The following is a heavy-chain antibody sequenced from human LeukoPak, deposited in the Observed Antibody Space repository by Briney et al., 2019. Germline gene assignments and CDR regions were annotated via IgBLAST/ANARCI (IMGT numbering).Heavy chain of an antibody. CDR3: ARGRLGELSLGGAFDI. CDR2: ISSSSSYI. J-gene: IGHJ3*02. V-gene: IGHV3-21*01. Sequence: GGSLRLSCAASGFTFSNYSMNWVRQAPGKGLEWVSSISSSSSYIYYADSVKGRFTISRDNAKNSLYLQMDSLRAEDTAVYYCARGRLGELSLGGAFDIWGRGTVVTVSS. D-gene: IGHD3-16*02. CDR1: GFTFSNYS.